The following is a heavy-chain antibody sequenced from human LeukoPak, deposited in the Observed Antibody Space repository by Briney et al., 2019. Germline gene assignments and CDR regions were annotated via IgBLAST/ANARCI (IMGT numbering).Heavy chain of an antibody. CDR2: VYYSGST. CDR3: AGQLWFHLFDY. J-gene: IGHJ4*02. CDR1: GGSISSSTYY. D-gene: IGHD3-10*01. V-gene: IGHV4-39*01. Sequence: SETLSLTCSVSGGSISSSTYYWGWIRQPPGKGLEWIGTVYYSGSTYYNPSLKGRVTISVDTSTNQFSLRLSSVTAADTAVYYCAGQLWFHLFDYWGQGTLVTFSS.